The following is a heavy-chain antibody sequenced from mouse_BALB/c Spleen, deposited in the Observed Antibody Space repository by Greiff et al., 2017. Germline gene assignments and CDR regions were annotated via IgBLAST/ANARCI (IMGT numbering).Heavy chain of an antibody. CDR2: IYPGDGST. V-gene: IGHV1S56*01. CDR3: AREVRVNWYFDV. CDR1: GYTFTSYY. J-gene: IGHJ1*01. D-gene: IGHD2-14*01. Sequence: VQLQQSGPELVKPGASVKMSCKASGYTFTSYYIHWVKQRPGQGLEWIGWIYPGDGSTKYNEKFKGKTTLTADKSSSTAYMLLSSLTSEDSAIYFCAREVRVNWYFDVWGAGTTVTVSS.